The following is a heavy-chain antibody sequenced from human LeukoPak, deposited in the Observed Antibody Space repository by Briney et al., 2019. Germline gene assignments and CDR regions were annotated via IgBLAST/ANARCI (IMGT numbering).Heavy chain of an antibody. Sequence: SETLSLTCTISGGSISSHYWRWLRQPRGKGLEGIGYIYYSGSTNYNPSLKSRVTISVDTSKNQFSLKLSSVTAADTAVYYCARYYYDSSGYYIDGHFDYWGQGTLVTVSS. D-gene: IGHD3-22*01. CDR1: GGSISSHY. V-gene: IGHV4-59*11. CDR3: ARYYYDSSGYYIDGHFDY. J-gene: IGHJ4*02. CDR2: IYYSGST.